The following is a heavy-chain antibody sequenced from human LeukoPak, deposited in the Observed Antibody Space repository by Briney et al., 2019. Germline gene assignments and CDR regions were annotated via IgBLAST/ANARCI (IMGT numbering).Heavy chain of an antibody. J-gene: IGHJ4*02. V-gene: IGHV4-59*01. D-gene: IGHD3-22*01. CDR1: GGSISSYY. Sequence: SETLSLTCTVSGGSISSYYWSWIRQPPGKGLEWIGYIHYSGSTNYNPSLKSRVTISVDTSKNQFSLKLSSVTAADTAVYYCAGWSYYDSSGYPTNYWGQGTLVTVSS. CDR3: AGWSYYDSSGYPTNY. CDR2: IHYSGST.